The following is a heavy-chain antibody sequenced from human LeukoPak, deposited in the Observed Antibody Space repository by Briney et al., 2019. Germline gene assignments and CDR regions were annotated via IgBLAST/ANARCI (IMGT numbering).Heavy chain of an antibody. CDR3: VRDAYSSSWYERYYYYMDV. V-gene: IGHV3-21*01. CDR2: ISSSSSYI. CDR1: GFTFSSYS. J-gene: IGHJ6*03. D-gene: IGHD6-13*01. Sequence: PGGSLRLSCAASGFTFSSYSMNWVRQAPGKGLEWVSSISSSSSYIYYADSVKGRFTISRDNAKNSLYLQMNSLRAEDTAVYYCVRDAYSSSWYERYYYYMDVWGKGTTVTVSS.